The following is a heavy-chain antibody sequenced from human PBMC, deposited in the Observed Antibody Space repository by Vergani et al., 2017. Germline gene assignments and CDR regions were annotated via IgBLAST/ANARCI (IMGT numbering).Heavy chain of an antibody. Sequence: VQLVESGGGLVQPGGSLRLSCTASGFTFTGYYMHWVRQAPGQGLEWMGWINPNSGGTNYAQKFQGRVTMTRDTSISTAYMELSRLRSDDTAVYYCARDVAVAGAFNWFDPWGQGTLVTVSS. CDR3: ARDVAVAGAFNWFDP. V-gene: IGHV1-2*02. D-gene: IGHD6-19*01. J-gene: IGHJ5*02. CDR1: GFTFTGYY. CDR2: INPNSGGT.